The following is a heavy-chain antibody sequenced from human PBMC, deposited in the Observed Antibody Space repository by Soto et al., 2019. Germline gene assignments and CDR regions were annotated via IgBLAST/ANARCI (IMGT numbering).Heavy chain of an antibody. V-gene: IGHV1-18*01. CDR2: TSGYNTHT. D-gene: IGHD6-13*01. J-gene: IGHJ4*02. CDR1: GYTFSSYG. CDR3: ARGSSYGRSSWPDY. Sequence: QIQLVQSGAEVKKPGTSVKVTCKTSGYTFSSYGVTWVRQAPGQGLEWIGWTSGYNTHTNYAPKLHDRVIMTTDLSTGTASMELRSLRSDDTAIYYCARGSSYGRSSWPDYWGQGTLVIVPS.